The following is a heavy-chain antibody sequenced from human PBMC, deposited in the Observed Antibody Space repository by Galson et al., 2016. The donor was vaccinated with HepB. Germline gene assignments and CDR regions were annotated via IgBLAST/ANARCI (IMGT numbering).Heavy chain of an antibody. CDR1: GFIFSQYG. V-gene: IGHV3-33*01. CDR2: IGHDGRNE. D-gene: IGHD2-15*01. J-gene: IGHJ4*02. CDR3: SRGSQDDIEVDGDLEQDY. Sequence: SLRLSCAASGFIFSQYGMHWVRQAPGKGLESVAVIGHDGRNEYYADSVKGRFTISRDNSKNTLYVQMNNRRVEDTAVYYCSRGSQDDIEVDGDLEQDYWGQGTLVTVSS.